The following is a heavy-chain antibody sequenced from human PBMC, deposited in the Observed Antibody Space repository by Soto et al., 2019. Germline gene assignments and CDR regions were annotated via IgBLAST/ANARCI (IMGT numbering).Heavy chain of an antibody. CDR1: GFTFSDYY. CDR3: ASGTNGAFVVY. V-gene: IGHV3-11*01. J-gene: IGHJ4*02. Sequence: QVQLVESGGGLVKPGGSLRLSCAASGFTFSDYYMSWIRQAPGKGLEWVSYISSRRSTIFYADSVKGRFTISTDNVKNSLYLQMNSLRAEDTAVYYCASGTNGAFVVYWGQGLLVPVSS. CDR2: ISSRRSTI. D-gene: IGHD2-8*01.